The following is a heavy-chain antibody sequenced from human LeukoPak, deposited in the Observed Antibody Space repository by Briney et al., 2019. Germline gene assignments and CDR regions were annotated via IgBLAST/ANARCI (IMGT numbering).Heavy chain of an antibody. Sequence: PGGSLRLSCAASGFTFSSYAMHWVRQAPGKGLEWVAVISYDGSNKYYADSVKGRFTISRDNSKNTLYLQMNSLRAEDTAVYYCARDREAVAGPSGSPFGYWGQGTLVTVSS. V-gene: IGHV3-30-3*01. CDR3: ARDREAVAGPSGSPFGY. CDR2: ISYDGSNK. J-gene: IGHJ4*02. CDR1: GFTFSSYA. D-gene: IGHD6-19*01.